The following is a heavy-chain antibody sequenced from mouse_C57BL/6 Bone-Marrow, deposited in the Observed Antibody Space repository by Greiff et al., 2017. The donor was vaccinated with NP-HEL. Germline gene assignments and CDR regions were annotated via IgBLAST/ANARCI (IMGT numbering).Heavy chain of an antibody. D-gene: IGHD1-1*01. CDR1: GYAFSSSW. Sequence: QVQLQQSGPELVKPGASVKISCKASGYAFSSSWMNWVKQRPGKGLEWIGRIYPGDGDTNYNGKFKGKATLTADKSSSTAYMQLSSLTSGDSAVYFCAITTVVHYYAMDYWGQGTSVTVSS. CDR2: IYPGDGDT. J-gene: IGHJ4*01. CDR3: AITTVVHYYAMDY. V-gene: IGHV1-82*01.